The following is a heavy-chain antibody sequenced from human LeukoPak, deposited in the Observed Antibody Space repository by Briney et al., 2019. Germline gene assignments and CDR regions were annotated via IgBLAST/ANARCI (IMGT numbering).Heavy chain of an antibody. D-gene: IGHD3-22*01. Sequence: GRSLRLSCAASGFTFSSYAMHWVRQAPGKGPEWVAVVSYDGSNKYYADSVKGRFTISRDNSKNTLYLQMNSLRAEDTAVYYCAREATSYYYDSSGPYFDYWGQGTLVTVSS. CDR2: VSYDGSNK. CDR1: GFTFSSYA. V-gene: IGHV3-30*04. J-gene: IGHJ4*02. CDR3: AREATSYYYDSSGPYFDY.